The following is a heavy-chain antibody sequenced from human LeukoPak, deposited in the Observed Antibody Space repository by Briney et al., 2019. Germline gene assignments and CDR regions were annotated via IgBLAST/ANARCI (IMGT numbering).Heavy chain of an antibody. V-gene: IGHV1-58*02. CDR1: GFTFTSSA. CDR3: ARIPYYYYGMDV. CDR2: IVVGSGNT. J-gene: IGHJ6*02. D-gene: IGHD2/OR15-2a*01. Sequence: ASVKVSCKASGFTFTSSAMQWVRQARGQRLEWIGWIVVGSGNTNYAQKFQERVTITRDMSTSTAYMELSSLRSEDTAVYYCARIPYYYYGMDVWGQGTTVTVSS.